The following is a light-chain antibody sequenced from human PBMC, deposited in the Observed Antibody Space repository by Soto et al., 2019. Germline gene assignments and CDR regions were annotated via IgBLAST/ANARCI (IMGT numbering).Light chain of an antibody. V-gene: IGLV2-14*01. CDR2: EVS. J-gene: IGLJ1*01. CDR1: SSDFGGYNY. Sequence: QSVLTQPASVSGSPGQSITISCTGTSSDFGGYNYVSWYQQHPGKAPKLMIYEVSNRPSGVSNRFSGSKSGNTASLTISGLQAEDEADYYCSSYTSSSTLYVXGTGTKVTV. CDR3: SSYTSSSTLYV.